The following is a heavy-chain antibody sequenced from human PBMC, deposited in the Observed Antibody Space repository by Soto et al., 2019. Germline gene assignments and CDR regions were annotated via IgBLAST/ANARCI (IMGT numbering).Heavy chain of an antibody. J-gene: IGHJ4*02. D-gene: IGHD3-16*01. CDR2: IWYDGSNK. Sequence: GGSLRLSCAASGFTFSSYGMHWVRQAPGKGLEWVAVIWYDGSNKYYADSVKGRFTISRDNSKNTLYLQMNSLRAEDTAVYYCAREGGLMKFAYLDYWGQGTLVTVSS. CDR1: GFTFSSYG. CDR3: AREGGLMKFAYLDY. V-gene: IGHV3-33*01.